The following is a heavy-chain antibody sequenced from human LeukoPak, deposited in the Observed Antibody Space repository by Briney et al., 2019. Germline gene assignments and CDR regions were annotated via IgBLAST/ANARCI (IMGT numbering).Heavy chain of an antibody. V-gene: IGHV4-39*07. D-gene: IGHD6-13*01. Sequence: SETLSLTCTVSGGSISSSSYYWGWIRQPPGKGLEWIGSIYYSGSTNYNPSLKSRVTISVDTSKNQSSLKLSSVTAADTAVYYCARGGSSSWLRYYYYYGMDVWGQGTTVTVSS. J-gene: IGHJ6*02. CDR2: IYYSGST. CDR3: ARGGSSSWLRYYYYYGMDV. CDR1: GGSISSSSYY.